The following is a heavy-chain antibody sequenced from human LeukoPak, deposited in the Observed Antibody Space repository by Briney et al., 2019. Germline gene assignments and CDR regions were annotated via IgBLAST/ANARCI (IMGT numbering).Heavy chain of an antibody. CDR1: GGTFSSYA. V-gene: IGHV1-69*13. CDR2: IIPIFGTT. J-gene: IGHJ6*03. CDR3: ASGPDCSSTSCYLDYYYYFMDV. D-gene: IGHD2-2*01. Sequence: SVKVSCKASGGTFSSYAISWVRQAPGQGLEWMGGIIPIFGTTNYAQKFQGRVTVTADESTSTAYMELSSLRSEDTAVYYCASGPDCSSTSCYLDYYYYFMDVWGKGTTVTVSS.